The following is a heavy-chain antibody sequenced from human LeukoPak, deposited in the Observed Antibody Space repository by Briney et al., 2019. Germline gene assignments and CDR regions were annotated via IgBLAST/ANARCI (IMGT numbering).Heavy chain of an antibody. CDR3: TTKYGTGY. V-gene: IGHV3-15*01. D-gene: IGHD3/OR15-3a*01. CDR2: IKSKTNGGTV. CDR1: GFTFSNAW. J-gene: IGHJ4*02. Sequence: GGSLRLSCAASGFTFSNAWMSWVRQAPGKGLEWVGRIKSKTNGGTVDNAAPVKGRFTISRDDSQNTLSLQMNSLNTEDTAVYYCTTKYGTGYWGQGTLVTVSS.